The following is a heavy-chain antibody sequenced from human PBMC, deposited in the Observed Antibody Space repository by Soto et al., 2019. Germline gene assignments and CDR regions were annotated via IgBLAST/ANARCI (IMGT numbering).Heavy chain of an antibody. Sequence: SVKVSCKASGCILSSYGISWVRQAPGQGLEWMGGIIPIFDTTNYAQKFQGRVTITADESTSTAYMELSSLGSEDTAVYYCARGGDCSTTSCPSMYYYYGMDVWGQGTTVTVSS. CDR1: GCILSSYG. CDR3: ARGGDCSTTSCPSMYYYYGMDV. CDR2: IIPIFDTT. V-gene: IGHV1-69*13. J-gene: IGHJ6*02. D-gene: IGHD2-2*01.